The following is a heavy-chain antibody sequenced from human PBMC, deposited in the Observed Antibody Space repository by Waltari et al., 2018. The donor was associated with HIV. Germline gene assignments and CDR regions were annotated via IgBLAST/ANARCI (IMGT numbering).Heavy chain of an antibody. CDR2: IRVYIGNT. D-gene: IGHD1-7*01. CDR1: GYTFTSYG. CDR3: ARALQTGTKTV. Sequence: QVQLVQSGAEVKKPGASVKVSCKAPGYTFTSYGINWVRQAPGQGLEWMGWIRVYIGNTDYAQKFQGTVTLTTDTSTSTAYMELRSLRSDDTAVYYCARALQTGTKTVWGQGTLVTVSS. V-gene: IGHV1-18*01. J-gene: IGHJ4*02.